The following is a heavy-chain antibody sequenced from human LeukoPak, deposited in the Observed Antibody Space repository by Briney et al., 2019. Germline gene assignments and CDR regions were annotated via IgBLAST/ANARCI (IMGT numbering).Heavy chain of an antibody. CDR1: GASISSYY. V-gene: IGHV4-59*08. D-gene: IGHD3-10*01. J-gene: IGHJ4*02. CDR3: ARHGYGSGSYTFDY. CDR2: INHRGST. Sequence: SETLSVTCTVSGASISSYYWSWVRQSAGKGLEWIGEINHRGSTSYSPSLESRVSISRDTSKNQFSLKLSSVTAADTAVYYCARHGYGSGSYTFDYWGQGTLVTVSS.